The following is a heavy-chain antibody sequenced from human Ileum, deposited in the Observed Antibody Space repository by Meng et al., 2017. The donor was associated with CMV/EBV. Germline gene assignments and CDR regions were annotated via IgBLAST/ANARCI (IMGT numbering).Heavy chain of an antibody. CDR3: ARGWVLET. D-gene: IGHD1-26*01. Sequence: QVQRVQSGAEVKKPGASVKVSCKASGYTFTSSDVNWVRQATGQGLEWMGWMSPNTGNTGYAHKFKGRVTMTRNTSISTAYVELSSLRSEDTAVYYCARGWVLETWGQGTLVTVSS. CDR2: MSPNTGNT. V-gene: IGHV1-8*01. J-gene: IGHJ5*02. CDR1: GYTFTSSD.